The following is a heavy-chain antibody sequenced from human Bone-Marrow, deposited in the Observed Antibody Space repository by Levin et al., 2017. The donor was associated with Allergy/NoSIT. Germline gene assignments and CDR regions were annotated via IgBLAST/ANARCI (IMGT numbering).Heavy chain of an antibody. CDR2: ISPYSGNT. V-gene: IGHV1-18*01. J-gene: IGHJ4*02. CDR3: VRDRLSVAEVLLFDY. D-gene: IGHD6-19*01. CDR1: GYTFSSYG. Sequence: ASVKVSCKASGYTFSSYGIAWVRQTPGQGLEWMGWISPYSGNTDYAQKFQGRVTMTTDTSTSTAYMELRSLRSDDTAVFYCVRDRLSVAEVLLFDYWGQGTLVTVSS.